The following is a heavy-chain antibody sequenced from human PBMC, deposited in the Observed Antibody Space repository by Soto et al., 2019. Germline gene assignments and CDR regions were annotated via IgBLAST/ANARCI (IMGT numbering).Heavy chain of an antibody. CDR2: IRSKANSYAT. V-gene: IGHV3-73*01. CDR3: ARGVYDFWSGHPKRLDY. Sequence: RGSVSLACGASGFAFSGSSMEWVRPAYGEGLEWVGRIRSKANSYATAYAVTVKGRFTISRDDSRNTAYLQMNSLKTEDTAVYYCARGVYDFWSGHPKRLDYWGQGTVVTVSS. CDR1: GFAFSGSS. D-gene: IGHD3-3*01. J-gene: IGHJ4*02.